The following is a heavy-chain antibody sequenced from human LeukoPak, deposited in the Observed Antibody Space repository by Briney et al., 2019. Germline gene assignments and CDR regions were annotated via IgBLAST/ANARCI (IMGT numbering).Heavy chain of an antibody. J-gene: IGHJ6*02. CDR1: GFTFSSYW. D-gene: IGHD3-16*01. CDR2: INHNGNVN. CDR3: ARGGGLDV. Sequence: GGSLRLSCAASGFTFSSYWMSWARQAPGKGLEWVASINHNGNVNYYVDSVKGRFTISRDNAKNSLYLQMSNLRAEDTAVYFCARGGGLDVWGQGATVTVSS. V-gene: IGHV3-7*03.